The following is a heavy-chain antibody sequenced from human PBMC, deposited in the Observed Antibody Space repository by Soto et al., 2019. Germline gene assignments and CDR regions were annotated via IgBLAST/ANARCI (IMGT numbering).Heavy chain of an antibody. J-gene: IGHJ4*02. CDR2: IGTAGDT. CDR1: GFTFSSYD. Sequence: GGSLRLSCAASGFTFSSYDMHWVRQATGKGLEWVSAIGTAGDTYYQGSVMGRFTISRENAMNSLYLQMNSLRAGDTAVDYCARASGFYGDYVFDYWGQGTLVTVSS. CDR3: ARASGFYGDYVFDY. D-gene: IGHD4-17*01. V-gene: IGHV3-13*01.